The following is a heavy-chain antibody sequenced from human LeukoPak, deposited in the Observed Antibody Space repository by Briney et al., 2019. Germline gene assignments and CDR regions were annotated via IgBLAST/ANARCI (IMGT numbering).Heavy chain of an antibody. V-gene: IGHV3-23*01. CDR1: GFTFSSYA. CDR2: IGSSSAGTT. CDR3: AKDRGY. J-gene: IGHJ4*02. Sequence: GGSLRLSCAASGFTFSSYAMSWVRQAPGKGLEWVSAIGSSSAGTTYYADSVKGRFTISRDDSKNTLYLQMNSLTVEDTAVYYCAKDRGYWGQGTLVTVSS.